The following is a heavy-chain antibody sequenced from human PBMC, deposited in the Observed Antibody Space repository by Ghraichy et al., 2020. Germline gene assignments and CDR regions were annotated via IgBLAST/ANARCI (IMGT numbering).Heavy chain of an antibody. V-gene: IGHV1-69*06. CDR3: ARFGGEYSGYDWTYYYYYMDV. D-gene: IGHD5-12*01. CDR2: IIPIFGTA. CDR1: GGTFSSYA. J-gene: IGHJ6*03. Sequence: SVKVSCKASGGTFSSYAISWVRQAPGQGLEWMGGIIPIFGTANYAQKFQGRVTITADKSTSTAYMELSSLRSEDTAVYYCARFGGEYSGYDWTYYYYYMDVWGKGTTVTVSS.